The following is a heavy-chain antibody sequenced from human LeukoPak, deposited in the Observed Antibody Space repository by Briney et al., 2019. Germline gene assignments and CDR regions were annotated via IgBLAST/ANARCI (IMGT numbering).Heavy chain of an antibody. V-gene: IGHV3-74*01. CDR3: ARALGGGDSN. J-gene: IGHJ4*02. CDR1: GFTFRSYW. CDR2: MNSDGRST. D-gene: IGHD2-21*02. Sequence: GGSLRLSCSASGFTFRSYWMHWVRQAPGKGLVWVSRMNSDGRSTSYADSVKGRFTISRDNAKNTLYLQMNSLRAEDTAVYYCARALGGGDSNWGQGTLVTVSS.